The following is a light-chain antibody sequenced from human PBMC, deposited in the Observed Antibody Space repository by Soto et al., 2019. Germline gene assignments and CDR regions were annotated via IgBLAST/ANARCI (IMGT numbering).Light chain of an antibody. Sequence: QSVLTQSPSASASLGASVKLTCTLSRGHSRYAIAWHQQQPEKGPRYLMKINSDGSHSKGDGIPDRFSGSSSGAERYLTISSLQSEDEADYSCQAWGSGVQVFGGGTKLTVL. CDR2: INSDGSH. J-gene: IGLJ2*01. V-gene: IGLV4-69*01. CDR1: RGHSRYA. CDR3: QAWGSGVQV.